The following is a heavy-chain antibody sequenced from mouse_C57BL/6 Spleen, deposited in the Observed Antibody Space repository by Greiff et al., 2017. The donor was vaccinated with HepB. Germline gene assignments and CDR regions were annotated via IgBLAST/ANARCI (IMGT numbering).Heavy chain of an antibody. CDR3: ARHGDYDGGIAY. J-gene: IGHJ3*01. CDR2: ISNGGGST. D-gene: IGHD2-4*01. CDR1: GFTFSDYY. Sequence: DVHLVESGGGLVQPGGSLKLSCAASGFTFSDYYMYWVRQTPEKRLEWVAYISNGGGSTYYPDTVKGRFTISRDNAKNTLYLQMSRLKSEDTAMYYCARHGDYDGGIAYWGQGTLVTVSA. V-gene: IGHV5-12*01.